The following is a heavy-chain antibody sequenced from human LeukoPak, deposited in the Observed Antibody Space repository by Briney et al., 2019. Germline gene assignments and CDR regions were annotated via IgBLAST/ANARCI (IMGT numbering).Heavy chain of an antibody. CDR2: TYYSGST. J-gene: IGHJ4*02. D-gene: IGHD6-13*01. CDR3: ARRYGVIAAPFDY. V-gene: IGHV4-39*01. CDR1: GGSISSSSYY. Sequence: PSETLSLTCTVSGGSISSSSYYWGWIRQPPGKGLEWIGSTYYSGSTYYNPSLKSRVTISVDTSKNQFSLKLSSVTAADTAVYYCARRYGVIAAPFDYWGQGTLVTVSS.